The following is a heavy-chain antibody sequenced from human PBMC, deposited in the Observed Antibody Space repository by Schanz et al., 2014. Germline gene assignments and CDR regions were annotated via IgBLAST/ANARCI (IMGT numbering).Heavy chain of an antibody. D-gene: IGHD3-10*01. CDR3: AKGRFGELSAFDI. V-gene: IGHV3-23*01. CDR2: ISGSGGST. Sequence: EVQLLESGGGLVQPGGSLRLSCAASGFTFSTSAMSWVRQVPGKGLEWVSAISGSGGSTYYADSVKGRFTISRDNSKNTLYLQMNSLRAEDTAVYYCAKGRFGELSAFDIWGQGTMXTVSS. CDR1: GFTFSTSA. J-gene: IGHJ3*02.